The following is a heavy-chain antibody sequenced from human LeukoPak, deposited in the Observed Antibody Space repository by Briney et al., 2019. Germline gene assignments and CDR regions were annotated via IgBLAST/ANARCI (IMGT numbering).Heavy chain of an antibody. Sequence: SETLSLTCTVSSGSISGYYWSWIRQPPGKGLEWIGQIHYSGGTIYNPSLKSRVTISVDTSKNQFSLKLSSGSAADTAAYYCARHGTGQKAFNIWGQGTMVTVPS. CDR1: SGSISGYY. J-gene: IGHJ3*02. CDR3: ARHGTGQKAFNI. D-gene: IGHD1-14*01. V-gene: IGHV4-59*08. CDR2: IHYSGGT.